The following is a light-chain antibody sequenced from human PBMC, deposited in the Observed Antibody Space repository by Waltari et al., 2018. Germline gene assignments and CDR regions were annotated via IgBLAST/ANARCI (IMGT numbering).Light chain of an antibody. Sequence: QSVLTQPPSASGTPGQRVTISCSGSSSNIGSYTVNWYQQFPGTAPQLLIYSNEQRPSGVPDGFSGSKSGTSASLAISGLQCEDEADYYCATWDDRMNGQGVFGGGTRLTVL. CDR2: SNE. CDR1: SSNIGSYT. J-gene: IGLJ3*02. CDR3: ATWDDRMNGQGV. V-gene: IGLV1-44*01.